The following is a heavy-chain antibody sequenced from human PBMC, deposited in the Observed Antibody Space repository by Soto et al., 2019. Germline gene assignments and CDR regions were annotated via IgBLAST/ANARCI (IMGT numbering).Heavy chain of an antibody. J-gene: IGHJ5*02. D-gene: IGHD2-2*01. Sequence: SETLSLTCSVSGGSISSVDYYWSWIRQPPGKGLEWIGYMFYTGTTYYNPSLKSRVAISVDTSKNQFSLKLRSVTAADTAVYHCARVXRFCSSPSCRGRNWFDPWGQGTLVTVSS. CDR2: MFYTGTT. V-gene: IGHV4-30-4*01. CDR3: ARVXRFCSSPSCRGRNWFDP. CDR1: GGSISSVDYY.